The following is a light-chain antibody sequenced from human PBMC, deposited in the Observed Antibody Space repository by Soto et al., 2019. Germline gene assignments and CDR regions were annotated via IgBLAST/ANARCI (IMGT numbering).Light chain of an antibody. CDR2: DVS. J-gene: IGLJ1*01. CDR3: SSYTSTSTRV. CDR1: SSDVGGYNH. Sequence: QSVLTQPASVSGSPGQSITISCTGTSSDVGGYNHVSWYQQHPGKAPKRMIYDVSNRPSGVSNRFSGSKSGNTASLTISGLQAEDEADYYCSSYTSTSTRVFGTGTKVTVL. V-gene: IGLV2-14*01.